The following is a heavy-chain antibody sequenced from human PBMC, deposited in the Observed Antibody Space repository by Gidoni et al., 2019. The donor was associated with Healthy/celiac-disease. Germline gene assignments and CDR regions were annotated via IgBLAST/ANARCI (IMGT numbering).Heavy chain of an antibody. D-gene: IGHD6-13*01. V-gene: IGHV4-31*03. Sequence: QVQLQESGPGLVKPSQTLSLTCTVSGGSISSGGYYWSWIRQHPGKGPKWIGYIYYRGSTYYNPSLKSRFTISVDTSKNQFSLKLSSVTAADTAVYYCARVGGQQLVLLGWGQGTLVSVSS. CDR1: GGSISSGGYY. CDR2: IYYRGST. CDR3: ARVGGQQLVLLG. J-gene: IGHJ4*02.